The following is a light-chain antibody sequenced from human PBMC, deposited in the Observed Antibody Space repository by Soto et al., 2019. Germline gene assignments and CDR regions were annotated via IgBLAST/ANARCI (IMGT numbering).Light chain of an antibody. V-gene: IGKV1-5*03. CDR1: QSISTW. J-gene: IGKJ5*01. CDR2: KAS. CDR3: QQYTSYYT. Sequence: DIQMTQSPSILSASVGDRVTITCRASQSISTWLAWYQQKPGQAPKLLIYKASTLQTGVPSRFSGSGSGADFTLTISSLQPEDFGTYYCQQYTSYYTFGQGTRLEIK.